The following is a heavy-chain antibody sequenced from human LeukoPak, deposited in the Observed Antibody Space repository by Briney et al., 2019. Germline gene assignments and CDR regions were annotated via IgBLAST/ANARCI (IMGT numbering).Heavy chain of an antibody. CDR1: GGSFSGYY. Sequence: SETLSLTCAVYGGSFSGYYWSWIRQPPGKGLEWIGEINHSGSTNYNPSLKGRVTISVDTSKNQFSLKLSSVTAADTAVYYCAREVEARIQLWLQYYYYMDVWGKGTTVTVSS. CDR3: AREVEARIQLWLQYYYYMDV. J-gene: IGHJ6*03. D-gene: IGHD5-18*01. CDR2: INHSGST. V-gene: IGHV4-34*01.